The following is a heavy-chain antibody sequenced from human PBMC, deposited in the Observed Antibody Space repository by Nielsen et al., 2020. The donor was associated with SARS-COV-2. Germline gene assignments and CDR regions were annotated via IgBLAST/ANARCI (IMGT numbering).Heavy chain of an antibody. CDR3: AKDGDAYYDFWSGYSPIYYYYGMDV. J-gene: IGHJ6*02. V-gene: IGHV3-9*01. Sequence: SLKISCAASGFTFDDYAMHWVRQAPGKGLEWVSGISWNSGSIGYADSVKGRFTISRDNSKNTLYLQMNSLRAEDTAVYYCAKDGDAYYDFWSGYSPIYYYYGMDVWDQGTTVTVSS. CDR2: ISWNSGSI. D-gene: IGHD3-3*01. CDR1: GFTFDDYA.